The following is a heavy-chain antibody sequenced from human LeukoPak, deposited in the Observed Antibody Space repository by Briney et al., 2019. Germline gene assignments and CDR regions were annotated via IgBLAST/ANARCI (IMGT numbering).Heavy chain of an antibody. J-gene: IGHJ4*02. D-gene: IGHD1-20*01. V-gene: IGHV3-11*06. CDR1: GFTFSDYY. CDR3: AKSITGTTSGVLLGY. Sequence: PGGSQRLSCAASGFTFSDYYMSWMRQAPGKGLEWLSHISSSSSFTHYADSVEGRFTISRDNSKNTLYLQMNSLRAEDTAVYYCAKSITGTTSGVLLGYWGQGTLVTVSS. CDR2: ISSSSSFT.